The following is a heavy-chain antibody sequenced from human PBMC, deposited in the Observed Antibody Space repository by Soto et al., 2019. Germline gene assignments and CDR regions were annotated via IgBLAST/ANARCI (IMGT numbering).Heavy chain of an antibody. CDR1: GYTFTSYG. Sequence: ASVKVSCKASGYTFTSYGISWVRQAPGQGLEWMGWSSAYNGNTNYAQKLQGRVTMTTDTSTSTAYMELRSLRSDDTAVYYCARELGIVGATTIDYWGQGTLVTVSS. D-gene: IGHD1-26*01. V-gene: IGHV1-18*01. J-gene: IGHJ4*02. CDR2: SSAYNGNT. CDR3: ARELGIVGATTIDY.